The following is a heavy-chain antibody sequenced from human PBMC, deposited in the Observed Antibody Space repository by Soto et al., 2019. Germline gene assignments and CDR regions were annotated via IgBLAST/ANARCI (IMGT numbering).Heavy chain of an antibody. CDR3: ARPYSSGWYLEGIFDY. CDR2: ISSSSSYI. J-gene: IGHJ4*02. D-gene: IGHD6-19*01. Sequence: PVGSLRLSCAASGFTCSSYSMNWVRQAPGKGLEWGSSISSSSSYIYYAGSVKGRFTIPRDNAKNSLYLQMNSLRAEDTAVYYCARPYSSGWYLEGIFDYWGQGTLVTVSS. V-gene: IGHV3-21*01. CDR1: GFTCSSYS.